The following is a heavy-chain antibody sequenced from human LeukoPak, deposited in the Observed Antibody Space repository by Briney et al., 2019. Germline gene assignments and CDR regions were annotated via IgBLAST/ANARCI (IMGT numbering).Heavy chain of an antibody. CDR3: ARSSYQWLVLGAFDI. V-gene: IGHV4-30-4*08. CDR1: GGSISSGDYY. Sequence: PSETLSLTCTVSGGSISSGDYYWSWIRQPPGKGLEWIGYIYYSGSTYYNPSLKSRVTISVDTSKNQFSLKLSSVTAADTAVYYCARSSYQWLVLGAFDIWGQGTMVTVSS. D-gene: IGHD6-19*01. CDR2: IYYSGST. J-gene: IGHJ3*02.